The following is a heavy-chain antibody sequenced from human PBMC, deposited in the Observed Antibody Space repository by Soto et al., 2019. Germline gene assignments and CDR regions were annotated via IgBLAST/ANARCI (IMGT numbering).Heavy chain of an antibody. J-gene: IGHJ5*01. CDR3: ARDAGASGLSNWFDS. Sequence: PSETLSLTCTVSGGSVSSDAFYWTWIRQPPGRGLEWIGYIFFSGATNYNPSLKSRVIISVDMSKNQFSLNLTSVTAADTAVYYCARDAGASGLSNWFDSWGQGTLVTVYS. D-gene: IGHD2-15*01. V-gene: IGHV4-61*08. CDR2: IFFSGAT. CDR1: GGSVSSDAFY.